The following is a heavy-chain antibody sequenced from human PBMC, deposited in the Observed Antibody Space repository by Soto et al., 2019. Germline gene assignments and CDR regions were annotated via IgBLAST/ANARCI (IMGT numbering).Heavy chain of an antibody. J-gene: IGHJ4*02. CDR1: GFTFSSYG. Sequence: QVQLVESGGGVVQPGRSLRLSCAASGFTFSSYGMHWVRQAPGKGLEWVAVISYDGSNKYYADSVKGRFNISRDNSKNTLYLQMNSLRAEDTAVYYCAKENPGVITGYSSGWYYDYWGKGTLVPVSS. CDR2: ISYDGSNK. CDR3: AKENPGVITGYSSGWYYDY. D-gene: IGHD6-19*01. V-gene: IGHV3-30*18.